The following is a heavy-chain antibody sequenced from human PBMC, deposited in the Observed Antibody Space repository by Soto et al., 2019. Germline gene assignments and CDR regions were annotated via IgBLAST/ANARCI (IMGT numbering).Heavy chain of an antibody. J-gene: IGHJ6*02. D-gene: IGHD3-22*01. Sequence: WASVKVSCKASGCTFSSYAISWVRQAPGQGLEWMGGIIPIFGTANYAQKFQGRVTITADKSTSTAYMELSSLRSEDTAVYYCARGQSHYDSPPDGMDVWGQGTTVTVSS. CDR2: IIPIFGTA. CDR1: GCTFSSYA. CDR3: ARGQSHYDSPPDGMDV. V-gene: IGHV1-69*06.